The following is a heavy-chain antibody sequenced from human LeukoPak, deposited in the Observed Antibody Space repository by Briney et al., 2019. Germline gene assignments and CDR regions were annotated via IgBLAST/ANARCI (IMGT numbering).Heavy chain of an antibody. CDR3: IRGGGAPYI. CDR2: IWYDGSNE. CDR1: GFTFRNHA. V-gene: IGHV3-33*03. J-gene: IGHJ3*02. Sequence: PGGSLRLSCAATGFTFRNHAMHCVRQAPGQGLEWVAVIWYDGSNEYYADSVKGRFTISRDNAKNSLYLQMNSLRAEDTAVYYCIRGGGAPYIWGPGTMVTVSS. D-gene: IGHD3-16*01.